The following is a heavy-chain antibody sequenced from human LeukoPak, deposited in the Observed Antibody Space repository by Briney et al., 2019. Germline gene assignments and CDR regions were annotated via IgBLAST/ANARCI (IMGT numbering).Heavy chain of an antibody. CDR1: GGSINSGGYS. D-gene: IGHD3-10*01. Sequence: SQTLSLTCTVSGGSINSGGYSWNWIRQPPGKGLEWIGYVYDRVNTDYNPSLKSRLTISVDTSKTQFYLSLSSVTAADTAVYYCAREDSGSYYNFYYFYMDVWGKGTTVTISS. J-gene: IGHJ6*03. V-gene: IGHV4-30-4*07. CDR3: AREDSGSYYNFYYFYMDV. CDR2: VYDRVNT.